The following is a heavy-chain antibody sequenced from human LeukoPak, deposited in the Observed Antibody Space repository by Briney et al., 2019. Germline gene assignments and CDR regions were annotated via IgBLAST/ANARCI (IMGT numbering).Heavy chain of an antibody. CDR2: ISYDGSNK. D-gene: IGHD3-10*02. V-gene: IGHV3-30*18. CDR3: AKMLEEGYYGMDV. Sequence: GGSLRLSCAASGSTLSSYGMHRVRQAPGKGLEWVAVISYDGSNKYYADSVKGRFTISRDNSKNTLYLQMNSLRAEDTAVYYCAKMLEEGYYGMDVWGQGTTVTVSS. J-gene: IGHJ6*02. CDR1: GSTLSSYG.